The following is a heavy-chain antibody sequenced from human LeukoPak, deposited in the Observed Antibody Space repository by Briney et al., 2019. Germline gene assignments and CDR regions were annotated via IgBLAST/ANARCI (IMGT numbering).Heavy chain of an antibody. CDR2: IIPIFGTA. J-gene: IGHJ4*02. D-gene: IGHD1-26*01. Sequence: GASVKVSCKASGGTFSSYAISWVRQAPGQGLEWMGGIIPIFGTANYAQKFQGRVTITAAESTSTAYMELSSLRSEDTAVYYCARDIVGATQDFNFDYWGQGTLVTVSS. CDR1: GGTFSSYA. V-gene: IGHV1-69*13. CDR3: ARDIVGATQDFNFDY.